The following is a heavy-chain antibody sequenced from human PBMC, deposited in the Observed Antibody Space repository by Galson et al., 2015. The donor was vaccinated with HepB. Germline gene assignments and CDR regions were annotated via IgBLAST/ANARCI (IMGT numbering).Heavy chain of an antibody. D-gene: IGHD1-1*01. CDR1: GFTFSSYS. J-gene: IGHJ4*02. V-gene: IGHV3-21*01. CDR2: ISSSSSYI. Sequence: SLRLSCAASGFTFSSYSMNWVRQAPGKGLEWVSSISSSSSYIYYADSVKGRFTISRDNAKNSLYLQMNSLRAEDTAVYYCATGTTIQRISHHNWGQGTLVTVSS. CDR3: ATGTTIQRISHHN.